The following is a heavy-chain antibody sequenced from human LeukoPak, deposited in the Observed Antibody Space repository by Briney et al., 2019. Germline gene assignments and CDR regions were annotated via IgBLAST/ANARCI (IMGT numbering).Heavy chain of an antibody. Sequence: SSATLSLTCTVSGGSVSGYYWSWIRQPPGKGLEWIGYIYYSGSTNYNPSLKSRVTISVDTSKNQFSLKLSSVTAADTAVYYCARTYYDSSGYYYLPFDYWGQGTLVTVSS. CDR2: IYYSGST. V-gene: IGHV4-59*02. D-gene: IGHD3-22*01. CDR3: ARTYYDSSGYYYLPFDY. J-gene: IGHJ4*02. CDR1: GGSVSGYY.